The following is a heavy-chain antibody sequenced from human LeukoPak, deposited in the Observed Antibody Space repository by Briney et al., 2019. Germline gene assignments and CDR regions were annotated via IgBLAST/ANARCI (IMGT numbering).Heavy chain of an antibody. D-gene: IGHD1-1*01. CDR1: GFTFSSYW. J-gene: IGHJ4*02. Sequence: GGSLRLSCAASGFTFSSYWMQWVRQAPGKGLVWVSRINSDGSSTSYADSVKGRFTISRDNAKNTLYLQMNSLRAEDTAVYYCARDRRATYYFDYWGQGTLVTVSS. CDR2: INSDGSST. CDR3: ARDRRATYYFDY. V-gene: IGHV3-74*01.